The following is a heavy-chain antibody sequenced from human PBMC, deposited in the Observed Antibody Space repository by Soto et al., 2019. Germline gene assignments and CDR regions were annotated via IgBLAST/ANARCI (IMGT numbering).Heavy chain of an antibody. CDR2: IKSKTDDEAT. Sequence: EVPLEESGGGLVKPGGSLRLSCAASGFTFSNAWMSWVRQAPGKGLEWVGRIKSKTDDEATDYATPVKGRFTVSRDDSKNTLYLQMNSLKPEDTAVYFCTTSGSDTTMVNYCDYWGQGTRVTVSS. CDR3: TTSGSDTTMVNYCDY. CDR1: GFTFSNAW. D-gene: IGHD5-18*01. V-gene: IGHV3-15*01. J-gene: IGHJ4*02.